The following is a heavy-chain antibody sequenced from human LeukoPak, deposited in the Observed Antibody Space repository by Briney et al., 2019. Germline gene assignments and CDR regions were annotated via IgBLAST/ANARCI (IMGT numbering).Heavy chain of an antibody. CDR1: GGSFSGYY. CDR3: AEEHPYYYGMDV. Sequence: SETLSLTCAVYGGSFSGYYWGWIRQPPGKGLEWIGSIYYSGSTYYNPSLKSRVTISVDTSKNQFSLKLSSVTAADTAVYYCAEEHPYYYGMDVWGQGTTVTVSS. V-gene: IGHV4-39*01. D-gene: IGHD1/OR15-1a*01. J-gene: IGHJ6*02. CDR2: IYYSGST.